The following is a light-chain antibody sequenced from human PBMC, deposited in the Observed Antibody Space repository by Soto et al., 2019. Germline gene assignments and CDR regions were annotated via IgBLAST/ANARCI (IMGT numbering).Light chain of an antibody. CDR3: QQYNTYWT. CDR2: KAS. CDR1: QSISDC. V-gene: IGKV1-5*03. J-gene: IGKJ1*01. Sequence: DIQMTQSPSTLSASVGDRVTITCRASQSISDCLAWYQQKPGKAPKLLIYKASSLESGVPSRFSGSGSGTEFTLTISSLQPDDFATYYCQQYNTYWTFSQGTKVDIK.